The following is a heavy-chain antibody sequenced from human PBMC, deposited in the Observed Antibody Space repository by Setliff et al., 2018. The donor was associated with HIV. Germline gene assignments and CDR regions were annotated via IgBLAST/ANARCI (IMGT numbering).Heavy chain of an antibody. CDR1: GETIRNGFYY. CDR2: IYYSGST. V-gene: IGHV4-39*07. CDR3: ARGGGPDTNFDS. Sequence: PSETLSLTCTVSGETIRNGFYYWHWMRQPPGKGLEWTGSIYYSGSTHYKSSLKSRVTISVDTSKNQFSLRLSSVTAADTAVYYCARGGGPDTNFDSWGRGTLVTVSS. J-gene: IGHJ4*02.